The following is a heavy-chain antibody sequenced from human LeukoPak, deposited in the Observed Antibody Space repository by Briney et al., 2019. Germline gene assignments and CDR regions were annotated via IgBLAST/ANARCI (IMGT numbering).Heavy chain of an antibody. V-gene: IGHV4-4*08. CDR2: IYSSGST. CDR1: GCSITGYH. Sequence: AETLSLTCTVSGCSITGYHWSWIRQPPGKGLEWIGYIYSSGSTEYKPSLKSRATISADTSKNQFSLKLTSVTAADTAIYYCARRNDFDIWGQGTMVTVSS. CDR3: ARRNDFDI. J-gene: IGHJ3*02.